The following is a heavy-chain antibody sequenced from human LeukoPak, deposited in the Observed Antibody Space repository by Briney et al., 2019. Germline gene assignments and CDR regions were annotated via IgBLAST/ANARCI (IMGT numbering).Heavy chain of an antibody. Sequence: SETLSLTCSVSGGSINSYYWSWVRQAAGKGLEWIGRIHSSGSTKYNPSIESRITMSVDTTNNQFSLKVSSVTAADTAVYYCARDVPLDYWGQGILVTVSS. CDR1: GGSINSYY. V-gene: IGHV4-4*07. CDR3: ARDVPLDY. J-gene: IGHJ4*02. CDR2: IHSSGST.